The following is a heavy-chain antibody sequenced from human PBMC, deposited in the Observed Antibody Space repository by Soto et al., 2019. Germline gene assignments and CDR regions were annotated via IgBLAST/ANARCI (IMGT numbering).Heavy chain of an antibody. CDR1: GFTFSSYA. CDR3: ARGQLPAATTYFDF. V-gene: IGHV3-33*01. J-gene: IGHJ4*02. Sequence: VGSLRLSGAASGFTFSSYAIHWVRQAPGKGLEWVAIIWFDGSNKYYADSVKGRFSISRDNSKNTLFLQMDSLRAEDTAVYYCARGQLPAATTYFDFWGQGTLVTVSS. CDR2: IWFDGSNK. D-gene: IGHD2-15*01.